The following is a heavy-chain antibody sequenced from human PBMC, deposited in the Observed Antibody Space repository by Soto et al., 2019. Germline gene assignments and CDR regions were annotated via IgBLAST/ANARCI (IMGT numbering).Heavy chain of an antibody. J-gene: IGHJ4*02. CDR1: GGSISSYY. V-gene: IGHV4-4*07. CDR2: IYTSGST. D-gene: IGHD3-22*01. CDR3: ARDSTYYYDSSGYYRFDY. Sequence: SETLSLTCTVSGGSISSYYWSWIQQPAGRGLEWIGRIYTSGSTNYNPSLKGRVTMSVDTSKNQFSLKLSSVTAADTAVYYCARDSTYYYDSSGYYRFDYWGQGTLVTVSS.